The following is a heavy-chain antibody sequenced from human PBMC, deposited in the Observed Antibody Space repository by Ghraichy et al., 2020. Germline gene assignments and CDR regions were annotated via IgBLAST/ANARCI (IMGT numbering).Heavy chain of an antibody. CDR2: ISSSSSYI. CDR3: ARDLIPYCSGGSCDIDY. Sequence: GGSLRLSCAASGFTFSSYSMNWVRQAPGKGLEWVSSISSSSSYIYYADSVKGRFTISRDNAKNSLYLQMNSLRAEDTAVYYCARDLIPYCSGGSCDIDYWGQGTLVTVSS. D-gene: IGHD2-15*01. V-gene: IGHV3-21*01. J-gene: IGHJ4*02. CDR1: GFTFSSYS.